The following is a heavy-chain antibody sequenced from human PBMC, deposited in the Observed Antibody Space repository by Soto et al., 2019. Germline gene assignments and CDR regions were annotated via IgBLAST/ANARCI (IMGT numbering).Heavy chain of an antibody. J-gene: IGHJ3*02. Sequence: PSETLSLTFTVSGGSISSSSYYWGWIRQPPGKGLEWIGSIYYSGSTYYNPSLKSRVTISVDTSKNQFSLKLSSVTAADTAVYYCARRNGAVQGAFDIWGQGTMVT. V-gene: IGHV4-39*01. CDR1: GGSISSSSYY. CDR2: IYYSGST. D-gene: IGHD3-16*01. CDR3: ARRNGAVQGAFDI.